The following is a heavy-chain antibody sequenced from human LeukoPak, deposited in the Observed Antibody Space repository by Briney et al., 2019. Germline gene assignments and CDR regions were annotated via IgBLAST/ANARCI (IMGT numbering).Heavy chain of an antibody. J-gene: IGHJ3*02. Sequence: QPGRSLRLSCAASGFTFDDYAMHWVRQAPGKGLEWVSGISWNSGSIGYADSVKGRFTISRDNAKNSLYLQMNSLRAEDTALYYCARSPLNYCSSTSCYAFDIWGQGTMVTVSS. V-gene: IGHV3-9*01. CDR1: GFTFDDYA. D-gene: IGHD2-2*01. CDR3: ARSPLNYCSSTSCYAFDI. CDR2: ISWNSGSI.